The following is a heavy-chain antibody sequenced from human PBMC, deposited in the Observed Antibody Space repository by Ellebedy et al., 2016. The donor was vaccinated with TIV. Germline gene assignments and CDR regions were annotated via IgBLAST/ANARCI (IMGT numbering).Heavy chain of an antibody. CDR2: IYHSGST. D-gene: IGHD3-10*01. V-gene: IGHV4-34*01. Sequence: MPSETLSLTCAVHGGYFTGFYWSWIRQSPGKGPEWIGEIYHSGSTDYNPSLKSRVTISVDTSKNQFSPKLTSVTAADTAVYYCARGKLGVRGLDVWGQGTAVTVS. CDR3: ARGKLGVRGLDV. CDR1: GGYFTGFY. J-gene: IGHJ6*02.